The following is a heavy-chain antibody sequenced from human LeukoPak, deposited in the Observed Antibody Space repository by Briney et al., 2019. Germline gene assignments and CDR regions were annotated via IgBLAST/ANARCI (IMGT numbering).Heavy chain of an antibody. CDR1: RVTFSKYA. J-gene: IGHJ4*02. CDR3: AKDREGGYCSGGSCSFDY. V-gene: IGHV3-23*01. CDR2: IRGSGGYT. Sequence: GGSLRLSCAASRVTFSKYAMSWVRQPPGKGLDWVSGIRGSGGYTYYADSVKGRFTISRDNSKNTLYLQMNSLRAEDTAVYYCAKDREGGYCSGGSCSFDYWGQGTLVTVS. D-gene: IGHD2-15*01.